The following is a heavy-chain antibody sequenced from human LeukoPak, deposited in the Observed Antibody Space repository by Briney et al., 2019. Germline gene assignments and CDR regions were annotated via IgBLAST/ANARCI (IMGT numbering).Heavy chain of an antibody. CDR2: IYYSRST. CDR1: GGSISSGGYY. Sequence: PSETLSLTCTVSGGSISSGGYYWSWIRQHPGKGLEWIGYIYYSRSTYYNPSLKSRVTISVDTSENQFSLKLSSVTAADTAVYYCAREVSAQSFDYWGQGTLVTVSS. J-gene: IGHJ4*02. V-gene: IGHV4-31*03. CDR3: AREVSAQSFDY.